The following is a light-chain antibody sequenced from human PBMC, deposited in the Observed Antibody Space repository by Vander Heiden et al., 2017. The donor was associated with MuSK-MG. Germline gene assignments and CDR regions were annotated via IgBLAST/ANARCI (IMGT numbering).Light chain of an antibody. Sequence: DIQMTQSPSSLSASVGDRVTITCRASQTISTYLNWYQQKPGKAPKLLIYAASSLQIGVPSRFSGSRSGPDFTLTISSLQPEDSTTYYCQQTDSTPPWTFGQWTKVEI. V-gene: IGKV1-39*01. CDR1: QTISTY. CDR2: AAS. CDR3: QQTDSTPPWT. J-gene: IGKJ1*01.